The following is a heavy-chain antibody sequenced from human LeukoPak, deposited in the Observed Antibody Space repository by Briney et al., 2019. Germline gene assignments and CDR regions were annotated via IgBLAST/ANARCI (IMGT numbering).Heavy chain of an antibody. D-gene: IGHD3-16*01. CDR3: ARTPPPGATAYGVVDY. CDR1: GGSFSGYL. Sequence: PSETLSLTCALYGGSFSGYLWSWIRQPPGKGLEWIGEINHSGSTKHNPSLKSRVNISVDTSKNQVSLKLSSVTAADTAVYYCARTPPPGATAYGVVDYWGQGTLVTVSS. J-gene: IGHJ4*02. V-gene: IGHV4-34*01. CDR2: INHSGST.